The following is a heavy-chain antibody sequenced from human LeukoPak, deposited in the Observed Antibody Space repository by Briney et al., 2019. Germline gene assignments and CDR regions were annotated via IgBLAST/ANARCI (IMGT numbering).Heavy chain of an antibody. J-gene: IGHJ5*02. CDR3: AKDPAIVVVPDNWFDP. CDR1: GFTFSSYA. V-gene: IGHV3-23*01. Sequence: GGSLRPSCAASGFTFSSYAMRWVRQAPGKGVEWVSAISGSGGSTYYAESVKGRFTISRDNSKNTLYLQMNSLRAEDTDVYYCAKDPAIVVVPDNWFDPWGQGTLVTVSS. CDR2: ISGSGGST. D-gene: IGHD2-2*01.